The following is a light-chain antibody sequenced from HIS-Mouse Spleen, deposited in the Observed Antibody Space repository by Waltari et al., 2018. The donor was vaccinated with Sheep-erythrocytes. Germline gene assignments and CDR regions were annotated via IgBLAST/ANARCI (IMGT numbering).Light chain of an antibody. J-gene: IGLJ3*02. CDR2: EGS. CDR1: SSDAGSYSL. CDR3: CSYAGSSTPWV. V-gene: IGLV2-23*01. Sequence: QPALTQPASVSGSPGQSITISCTGTSSDAGSYSLFSWYQQHPGKAPKLMIYEGSKRPSGFSNRFSGSKSGNTASLTISGLQAEDEADYYCCSYAGSSTPWVFGGGTKLTVL.